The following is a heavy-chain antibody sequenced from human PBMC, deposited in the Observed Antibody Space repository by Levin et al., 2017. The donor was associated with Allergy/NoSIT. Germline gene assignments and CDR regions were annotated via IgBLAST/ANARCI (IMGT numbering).Heavy chain of an antibody. D-gene: IGHD4-23*01. Sequence: GESLKISCAASGFTFSSYWMHWVRQAPGKGLVWVSRINRDGSSTTYADSVKGRFTISRDNAKNTLYLQMNSLRPEDTAVYYCARAAYGSNSHFDYWGQGTLVTVSS. CDR1: GFTFSSYW. J-gene: IGHJ4*02. V-gene: IGHV3-74*01. CDR2: INRDGSST. CDR3: ARAAYGSNSHFDY.